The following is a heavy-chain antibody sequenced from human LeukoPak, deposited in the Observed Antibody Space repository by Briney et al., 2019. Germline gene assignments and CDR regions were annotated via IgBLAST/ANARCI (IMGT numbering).Heavy chain of an antibody. D-gene: IGHD4-17*01. CDR1: GFTFSSDW. J-gene: IGHJ4*02. CDR3: AREASYGAEPGLDY. V-gene: IGHV3-7*01. CDR2: KKQDVSEK. Sequence: PGRSLRLSCAAAGFTFSSDWMSWVRQAPGKGREWEANKKQDVSEKYCVDSVKGRFTISRDNAKNSLYLQMNSLRAEDTAVYYCAREASYGAEPGLDYWGQGTLVTVSS.